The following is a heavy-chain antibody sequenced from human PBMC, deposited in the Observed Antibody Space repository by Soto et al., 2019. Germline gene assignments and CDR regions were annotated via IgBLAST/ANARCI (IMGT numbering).Heavy chain of an antibody. CDR3: ARLADYYGMDV. V-gene: IGHV1-69*02. Sequence: QVQLVQSGAEVKKPGSSVKVSCKASGGTFSSYTISWVRQAPGQGLEWMGRIIPILGIANYAQKFQGRVTXTAXKSTSTAYMELSSLRSEDTAVYYCARLADYYGMDVWGQGTTVTVSS. J-gene: IGHJ6*02. CDR2: IIPILGIA. CDR1: GGTFSSYT. D-gene: IGHD3-3*02.